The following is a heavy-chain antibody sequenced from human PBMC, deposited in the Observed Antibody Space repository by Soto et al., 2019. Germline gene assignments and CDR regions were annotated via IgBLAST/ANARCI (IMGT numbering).Heavy chain of an antibody. D-gene: IGHD3-16*02. CDR1: GGSLSGYY. CDR3: ARGSGDYIWGSYRSTPHFDY. CDR2: INHSGST. J-gene: IGHJ4*02. Sequence: SETLSVTCAVYGGSLSGYYWSWIRQPPGNGLEWIGEINHSGSTNYNPSLKSRVTISVDTSKNQFSLKLSSVTAADTAVYYCARGSGDYIWGSYRSTPHFDYWGQGTLVTVSS. V-gene: IGHV4-34*01.